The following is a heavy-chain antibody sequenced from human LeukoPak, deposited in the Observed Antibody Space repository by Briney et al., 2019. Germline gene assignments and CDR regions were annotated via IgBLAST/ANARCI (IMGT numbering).Heavy chain of an antibody. D-gene: IGHD3-3*01. CDR2: ISAYNGNT. V-gene: IGHV1-18*01. CDR3: ARAPLLGSTIFRVVMMDD. Sequence: ASVKVSCKASGYTFTSYGISWVRQAPGQGLEWVGWISAYNGNTNYAQKLQGRVTMTTDTSTSTAYMELRSLRSDDTAVYYCARAPLLGSTIFRVVMMDDWGQGTLVTVSS. CDR1: GYTFTSYG. J-gene: IGHJ4*02.